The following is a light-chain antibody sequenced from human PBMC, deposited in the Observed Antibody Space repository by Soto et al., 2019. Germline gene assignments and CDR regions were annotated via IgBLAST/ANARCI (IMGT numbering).Light chain of an antibody. J-gene: IGKJ5*01. Sequence: EIVLTQSPATLSLSPGERATLSCRASQSVSSYLAWYQQKPGQAPRLLIYDASNRATGIPARFSGSGSGTDFTLTISGLEPEDFPVYYCQQRSDWPITFGQGTRLDIK. CDR1: QSVSSY. CDR2: DAS. V-gene: IGKV3-11*01. CDR3: QQRSDWPIT.